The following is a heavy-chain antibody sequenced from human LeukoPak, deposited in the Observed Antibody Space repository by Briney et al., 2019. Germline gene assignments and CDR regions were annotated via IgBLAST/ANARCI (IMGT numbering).Heavy chain of an antibody. D-gene: IGHD3-3*01. CDR3: ARASNYDFWSGYYLLDY. V-gene: IGHV3-20*04. CDR1: GFTFDDYG. J-gene: IGHJ4*02. Sequence: GGSLRLSCAASGFTFDDYGMSWVRQAPGKGLEWVSGINWNGGSTGYADSVKGRFTISIDNAKNSLYLQMNSLRAEDTALYYCARASNYDFWSGYYLLDYWGQGTLVTVSS. CDR2: INWNGGST.